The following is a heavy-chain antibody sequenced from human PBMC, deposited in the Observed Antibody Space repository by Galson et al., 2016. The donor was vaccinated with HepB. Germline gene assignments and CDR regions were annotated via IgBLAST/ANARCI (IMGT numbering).Heavy chain of an antibody. CDR3: AKVGYYYDSSGSFDY. V-gene: IGHV3-23*01. J-gene: IGHJ4*02. Sequence: SLRLSCAASGFTFSSYAMSWVRQAPGKGLEWVSAISGSGGSTYYADSVKGRFTISRDNSKNTLYLQMNRLRAEDTAVYYCAKVGYYYDSSGSFDYWGQGTLVTVSS. CDR2: ISGSGGST. D-gene: IGHD3-22*01. CDR1: GFTFSSYA.